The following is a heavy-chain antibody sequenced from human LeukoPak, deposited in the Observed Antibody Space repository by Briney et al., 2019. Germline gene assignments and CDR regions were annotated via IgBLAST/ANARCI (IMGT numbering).Heavy chain of an antibody. D-gene: IGHD3-10*01. V-gene: IGHV1-2*02. CDR3: ASPRTGSKGGYYFDY. Sequence: VSVKVSCKASGYTFTGYYMHWVRQAPGQGLEWMGWINPNSGGTNYAQKFQGRVTMTRDTSISTAYMELSRLRSDDTAVYYCASPRTGSKGGYYFDYWGQGTLVTVSS. CDR2: INPNSGGT. CDR1: GYTFTGYY. J-gene: IGHJ4*02.